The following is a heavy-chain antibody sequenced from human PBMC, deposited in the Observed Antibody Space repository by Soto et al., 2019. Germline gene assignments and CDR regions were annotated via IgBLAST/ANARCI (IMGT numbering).Heavy chain of an antibody. V-gene: IGHV4-39*01. CDR1: GGSISSSSYY. Sequence: QLQLQESGPGLVKPSETLSLTCTVSGGSISSSSYYWGWVRQPPGKGLEWIGSIYYSGSTYYNPSLKPRFTIPVATSKNQFSMKLTLVTAADTAVYSCARHSATTVTTSSLFGYWGQGTLVTVSS. J-gene: IGHJ4*02. CDR2: IYYSGST. CDR3: ARHSATTVTTSSLFGY. D-gene: IGHD4-17*01.